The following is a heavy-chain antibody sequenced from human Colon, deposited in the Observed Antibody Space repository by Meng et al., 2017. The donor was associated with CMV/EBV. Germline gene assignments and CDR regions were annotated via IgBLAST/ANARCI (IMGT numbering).Heavy chain of an antibody. Sequence: GVLKISCATSGFTFSKYWMSWVRQAPGKGLEWVANIKQDGSEKYYVDSVKGRFTISRDNAKNSVSLQMNNLRAEDTAVYYCARPARGSTNYYWGQGTLVTVSS. D-gene: IGHD6-13*01. CDR3: ARPARGSTNYY. J-gene: IGHJ4*02. CDR1: GFTFSKYW. CDR2: IKQDGSEK. V-gene: IGHV3-7*01.